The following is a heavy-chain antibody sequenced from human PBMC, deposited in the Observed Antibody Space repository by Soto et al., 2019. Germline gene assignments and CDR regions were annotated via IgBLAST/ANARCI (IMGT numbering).Heavy chain of an antibody. CDR1: GFTFSSYG. CDR2: LSFDGRET. J-gene: IGHJ4*02. D-gene: IGHD5-12*01. CDR3: AKSKYSGHDLYYFDY. V-gene: IGHV3-30*18. Sequence: QVQLVESGGGVVQPGRSLRLSCAASGFTFSSYGIHWVRQAPGKGLEWVAVLSFDGRETYYADSVKGRFTVSRDNSKNTLYQQMNSLRAEDTAMYYCAKSKYSGHDLYYFDYWGQGTLVTVSS.